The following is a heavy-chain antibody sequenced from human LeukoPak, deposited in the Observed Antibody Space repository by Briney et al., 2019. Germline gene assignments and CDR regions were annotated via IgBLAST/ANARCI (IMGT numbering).Heavy chain of an antibody. CDR3: ARGGSGWFGALEFDY. Sequence: ASVKVSCKASGYTFNTYGVIWVRQAPGKGFEWLGWISGQHGKTTYPQKFQDRVRMTTDTSTSTAYMELRSLTSDDTGVYFCARGGSGWFGALEFDYWGQGTLVTVSS. CDR1: GYTFNTYG. J-gene: IGHJ4*02. D-gene: IGHD3-10*01. V-gene: IGHV1-18*01. CDR2: ISGQHGKT.